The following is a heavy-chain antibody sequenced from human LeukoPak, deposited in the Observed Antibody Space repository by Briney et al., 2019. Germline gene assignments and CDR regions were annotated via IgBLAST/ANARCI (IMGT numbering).Heavy chain of an antibody. D-gene: IGHD1-20*01. CDR2: IYYSGST. V-gene: IGHV4-39*07. CDR3: ARTTRRITQQGWFDP. Sequence: MPSETLSLTCTVSGGSISGSSYYWGWIRQPPGKGLEWIGSIYYSGSTYYNPSLKSRVTISVDTSKNQFSLKLSSVTAADTAVYYCARTTRRITQQGWFDPWGQGTLVTVSS. J-gene: IGHJ5*02. CDR1: GGSISGSSYY.